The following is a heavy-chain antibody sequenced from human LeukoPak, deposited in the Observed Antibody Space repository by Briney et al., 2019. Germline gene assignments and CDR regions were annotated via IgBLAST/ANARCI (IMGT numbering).Heavy chain of an antibody. Sequence: GGSLRLSCAASGFTFSSYWMNWVRQAPGRGLVWVSRIASDGSSTTYADSVKGRFSISRDNAKNTLYLQMNSLRVEDTAVYYCARGRPHGNDYWGQGTLVTVSS. V-gene: IGHV3-74*01. CDR3: ARGRPHGNDY. CDR1: GFTFSSYW. J-gene: IGHJ4*02. CDR2: IASDGSST. D-gene: IGHD4-23*01.